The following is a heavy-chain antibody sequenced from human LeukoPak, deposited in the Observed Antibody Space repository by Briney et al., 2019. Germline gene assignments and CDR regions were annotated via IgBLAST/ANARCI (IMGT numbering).Heavy chain of an antibody. CDR2: INPNSGGT. CDR3: ARVEYCTKGVCINFDL. D-gene: IGHD2-8*01. Sequence: GASLKVSCKASGYTFTGPYIHWMRQAPGQGLEWMAWINPNSGGTKYAQKFQGRVTVTRDTSTSTAYMGLSGLRADDTATYYCARVEYCTKGVCINFDLWGQGTLVAVSS. J-gene: IGHJ4*02. CDR1: GYTFTGPY. V-gene: IGHV1-2*02.